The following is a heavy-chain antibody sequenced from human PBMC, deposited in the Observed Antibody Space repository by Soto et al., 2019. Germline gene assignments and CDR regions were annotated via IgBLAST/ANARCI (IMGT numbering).Heavy chain of an antibody. CDR2: IYSGGSI. CDR3: ARDGNDFWSGHIDY. V-gene: IGHV3-66*01. Sequence: GGSLRLSCAASRFTVSSYYMTWVRQAPGKALEWVSVIYSGGSIYYADSVKGRFTISRDKSKNTLYLQMNSLRAEDTALYYCARDGNDFWSGHIDYWGQGTQVTVSS. CDR1: RFTVSSYY. J-gene: IGHJ4*02. D-gene: IGHD3-3*01.